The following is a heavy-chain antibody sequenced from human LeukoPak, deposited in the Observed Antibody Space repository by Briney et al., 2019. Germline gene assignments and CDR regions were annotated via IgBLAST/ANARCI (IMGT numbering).Heavy chain of an antibody. D-gene: IGHD5-12*01. CDR1: GYTFTSYD. J-gene: IGHJ6*03. CDR3: ARGNSGYDWGGYYCYYYYMDV. V-gene: IGHV1-8*03. Sequence: ASVKVSCKASGYTFTSYDINWVRQATGQGLEWMGWMNPNSGNTGYAQKFQGRVTITRNTSISTAYMELSSLRSEDTAVYYCARGNSGYDWGGYYCYYYYMDVWGKGTTVTVSS. CDR2: MNPNSGNT.